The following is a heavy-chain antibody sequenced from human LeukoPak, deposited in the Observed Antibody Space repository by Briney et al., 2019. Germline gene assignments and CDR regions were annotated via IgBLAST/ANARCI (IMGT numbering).Heavy chain of an antibody. D-gene: IGHD3-16*01. CDR2: ISYDGSDK. Sequence: GGSLRLSCAASGFTLSNYVMHWVRQAPGKGLEWLAAISYDGSDKYYADSVKGRFTISRDNSKNTLYLQTNSLRAEDTAVYYCVRGLDSWGLGTLVTVSS. J-gene: IGHJ5*01. CDR1: GFTLSNYV. V-gene: IGHV3-30*04. CDR3: VRGLDS.